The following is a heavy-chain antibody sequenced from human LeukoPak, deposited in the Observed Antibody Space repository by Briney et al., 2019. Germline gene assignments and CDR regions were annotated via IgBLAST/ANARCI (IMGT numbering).Heavy chain of an antibody. CDR1: GFIFSNYA. Sequence: GGSLRLSCAASGFIFSNYAMNWVRQAPGKGPEWVASINEVDPNTHYADSVKGRFTVSRDNSKNMLFLQMNNLRVEDTAVYCCAKQLLDANCGQGTLVTVSS. J-gene: IGHJ4*02. D-gene: IGHD6-6*01. CDR2: INEVDPNT. V-gene: IGHV3-23*01. CDR3: AKQLLDAN.